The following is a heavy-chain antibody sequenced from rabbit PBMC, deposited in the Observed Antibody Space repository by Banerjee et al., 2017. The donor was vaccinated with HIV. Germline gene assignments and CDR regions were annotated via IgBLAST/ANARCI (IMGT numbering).Heavy chain of an antibody. V-gene: IGHV1S47*01. J-gene: IGHJ3*01. CDR1: GFDFSSYG. CDR3: VRGGAGYAGDL. Sequence: QEQLVESGGGLVQPGGSLTLTCTASGFDFSSYGVSWVRQAPGKGLEWIGYIDHVFGSTYYASWVNGRFTISSHNAQNTLYLQLNSLTAADTATYFCVRGGAGYAGDLWGQGTLVTVS. D-gene: IGHD4-2*01. CDR2: IDHVFGST.